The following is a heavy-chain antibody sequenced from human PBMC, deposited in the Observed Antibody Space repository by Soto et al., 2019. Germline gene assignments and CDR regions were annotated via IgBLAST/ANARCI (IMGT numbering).Heavy chain of an antibody. Sequence: HPGGSLRLSCAASGFTFSSYAMSWVRQAPGKGLEWVSAISGSGGSTYYADSVKGRFTISRDNSKNTLYLQMNSLRAEDTAVYYCAVIGGTYNWNYEGWFDPWGQGTLVTVSS. J-gene: IGHJ5*02. D-gene: IGHD1-7*01. CDR1: GFTFSSYA. V-gene: IGHV3-23*01. CDR3: AVIGGTYNWNYEGWFDP. CDR2: ISGSGGST.